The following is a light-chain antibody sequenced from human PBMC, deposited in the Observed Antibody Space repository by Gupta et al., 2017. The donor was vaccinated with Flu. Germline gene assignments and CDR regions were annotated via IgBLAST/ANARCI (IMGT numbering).Light chain of an antibody. V-gene: IGKV1D-12*01. CDR3: QQANSFPLLT. CDR1: QAVSNW. Sequence: DIQMTQSPSSLSASVGDRVTITCRASQAVSNWLAWYQQKPGKAPKLLIYAISVLQTGVPSRFSGSGSGTECTLTISSLQPEDFATYYCQQANSFPLLTFGGGTKVEIK. CDR2: AIS. J-gene: IGKJ4*01.